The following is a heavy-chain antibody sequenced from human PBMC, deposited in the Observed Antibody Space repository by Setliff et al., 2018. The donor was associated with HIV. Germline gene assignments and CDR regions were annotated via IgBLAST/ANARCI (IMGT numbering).Heavy chain of an antibody. D-gene: IGHD6-19*01. CDR1: GGSISSDDYY. CDR2: ITYSGSA. CDR3: ARGGTVSADFDS. V-gene: IGHV4-30-4*08. J-gene: IGHJ4*02. Sequence: PSETLSLTCTVSGGSISSDDYYWNWIRQPPGKGLEWIGYITYSGSAYYNPSLKSRVTISIDTSNNQISLRLSSVTAADTAVYFCARGGTVSADFDSWGQGTLVTVSS.